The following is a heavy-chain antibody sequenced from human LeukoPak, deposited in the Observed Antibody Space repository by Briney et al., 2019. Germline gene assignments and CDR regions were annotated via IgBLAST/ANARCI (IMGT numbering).Heavy chain of an antibody. CDR1: GGSISSGDYY. CDR3: ARLGGVIVIDY. V-gene: IGHV4-30-4*01. CDR2: IYYSGST. Sequence: SQTLSLTCTVSGGSISSGDYYWSWIRQPPGKGLEWIGYIYYSGSTYYNPSLKSRVTISVDTSKNQFSLKLSSVTAADTGLYYCARLGGVIVIDYWGQGTLVTVSS. J-gene: IGHJ4*02. D-gene: IGHD3-16*02.